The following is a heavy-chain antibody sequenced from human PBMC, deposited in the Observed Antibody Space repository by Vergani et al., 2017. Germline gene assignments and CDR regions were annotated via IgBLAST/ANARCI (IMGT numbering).Heavy chain of an antibody. CDR3: ARGGAAAAHFDY. Sequence: QVQLQQSGPGLVKPSQTLSLTCAISGDTVSSNSAAWNWIMQSPSGGLEWLGRKYYRAKWYNDYAVSVKRRLTINPDTSKNQFSLQLNSVTPEDTAVYDCARGGAAAAHFDYWSQGTLVTVSS. J-gene: IGHJ4*02. D-gene: IGHD6-13*01. CDR2: KYYRAKWYN. CDR1: GDTVSSNSAA. V-gene: IGHV6-1*01.